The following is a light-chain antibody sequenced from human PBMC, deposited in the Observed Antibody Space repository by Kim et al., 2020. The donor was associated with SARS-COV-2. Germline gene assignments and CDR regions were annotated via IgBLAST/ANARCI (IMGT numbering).Light chain of an antibody. CDR3: MQALHTPYT. J-gene: IGKJ2*01. CDR1: QSLLHSNGYNY. V-gene: IGKV2-28*01. CDR2: LGS. Sequence: DIVMTQSPLSLPVTPGEPASISCRSSQSLLHSNGYNYLDWYLQKPGQSPQLLIYLGSNRAGVSDRFSGSGSGTDFTLTISRVEAEYVGVYYCMQALHTPYTFGQGTKVDIK.